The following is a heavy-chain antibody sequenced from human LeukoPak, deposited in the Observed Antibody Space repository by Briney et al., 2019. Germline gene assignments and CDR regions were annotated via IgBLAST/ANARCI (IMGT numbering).Heavy chain of an antibody. CDR2: IYHSGST. CDR3: ASSRGLGALDY. J-gene: IGHJ4*02. V-gene: IGHV4-38-2*02. CDR1: GYSISSGYY. D-gene: IGHD1-26*01. Sequence: SETLSLTCTVSGYSISSGYYWGWIRQPPGKGLEWIGSIYHSGSTYYNPSLKSRVTISVDTSKNQFSLKLSSVTAADTAVYYCASSRGLGALDYWGQGTLVTVSS.